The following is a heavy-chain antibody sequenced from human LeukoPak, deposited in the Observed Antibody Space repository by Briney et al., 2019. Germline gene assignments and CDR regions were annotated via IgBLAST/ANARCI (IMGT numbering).Heavy chain of an antibody. CDR1: GYTFTVYY. V-gene: IGHV1-2*02. D-gene: IGHD6-19*01. CDR2: INPNSGGT. J-gene: IGHJ4*02. CDR3: AITGIAVANLGDALGY. Sequence: ASVKVSCKSSGYTFTVYYMHWVRQAPGQGLEWMGWINPNSGGTNYAQKFQGRVTMTRDTSISTAYMEPSRLRSDDTAVYYCAITGIAVANLGDALGYWGQGTLVTVSS.